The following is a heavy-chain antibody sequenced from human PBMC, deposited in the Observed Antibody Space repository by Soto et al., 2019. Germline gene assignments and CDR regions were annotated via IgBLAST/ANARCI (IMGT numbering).Heavy chain of an antibody. D-gene: IGHD6-19*01. V-gene: IGHV4-38-2*01. CDR2: IYHSGST. CDR3: ARGSSGWFLY. Sequence: SETLSLTCAVSGYSISSGYYWGWIRQPPGKGLEWIGSIYHSGSTYYNPSLKSRVTISVDTSKNQFSLKLSSVTAADTAVYYCARGSSGWFLYWGQGTLVTVSS. CDR1: GYSISSGYY. J-gene: IGHJ4*02.